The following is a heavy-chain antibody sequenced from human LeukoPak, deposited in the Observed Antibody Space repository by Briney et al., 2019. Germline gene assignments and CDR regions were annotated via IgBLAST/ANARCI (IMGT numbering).Heavy chain of an antibody. V-gene: IGHV4-34*01. Sequence: SETLSLTCAVYGGSFSGYYWSWIRQPPGKGLEWIGEINHSGSTNYNPSLKSRVTISVDTSKNQFSLKLSSVTAADTAVYYCARRASSWYRFNWFDPWGQGTLVTVSS. J-gene: IGHJ5*02. CDR2: INHSGST. D-gene: IGHD6-13*01. CDR3: ARRASSWYRFNWFDP. CDR1: GGSFSGYY.